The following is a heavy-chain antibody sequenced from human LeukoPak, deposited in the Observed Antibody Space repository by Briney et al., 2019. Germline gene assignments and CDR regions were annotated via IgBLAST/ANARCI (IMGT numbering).Heavy chain of an antibody. J-gene: IGHJ4*02. CDR1: GFTFSSYA. D-gene: IGHD3-22*01. CDR2: ISGSGGST. Sequence: GGSLRLFCAASGFTFSSYAMSWVRQAPGKGLEWVSAISGSGGSTYYADSVKGRFTISRDNSKNTLYLQMNSLRAEDTAVYYCANTFFRYYYDSSGPRVDYWGQGTLVTVSS. CDR3: ANTFFRYYYDSSGPRVDY. V-gene: IGHV3-23*01.